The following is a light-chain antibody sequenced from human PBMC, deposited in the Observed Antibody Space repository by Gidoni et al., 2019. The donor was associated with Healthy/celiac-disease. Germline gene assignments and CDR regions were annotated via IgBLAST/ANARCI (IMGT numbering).Light chain of an antibody. V-gene: IGKV1-8*01. CDR3: QQYYSYPWT. J-gene: IGKJ1*01. CDR1: QGISSY. Sequence: AIRMTQSPSSFSASTGDRVTITCRASQGISSYLALYQKKPGKAPKLLIYAASTLQSGVPSRFSGSGSGTDFTLTISCLQSEDFATYYCQQYYSYPWTFXQXTKVEIK. CDR2: AAS.